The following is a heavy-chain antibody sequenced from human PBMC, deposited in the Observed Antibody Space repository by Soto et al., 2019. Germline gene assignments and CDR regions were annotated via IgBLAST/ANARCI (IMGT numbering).Heavy chain of an antibody. V-gene: IGHV1-46*01. D-gene: IGHD1-1*01. CDR1: GYTFTRYF. CDR3: ARSPVPTGTTLFYFDY. J-gene: IGHJ4*02. Sequence: ASVKVSCKASGYTFTRYFMVWVRQAPGQGLERMGTIDPSAGSTTYAQKFQGRVTMTRDTSTSTLYMELKSLKSEDTAVYYCARSPVPTGTTLFYFDYWGQGTLVTVSS. CDR2: IDPSAGST.